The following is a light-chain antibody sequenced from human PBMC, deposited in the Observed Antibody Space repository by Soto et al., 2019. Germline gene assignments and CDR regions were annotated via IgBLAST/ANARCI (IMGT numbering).Light chain of an antibody. CDR2: AAS. J-gene: IGKJ2*01. CDR3: RQYGSSLRP. Sequence: EIVLTQSPGTLSLSPGARATLSCRASQSVNGNFLAWYQHKPGQAPRLLIYAASSRATGDPDRFSGSGSGTDFALAISRLEPEDFAVYYCRQYGSSLRPFGQGTKLEIK. V-gene: IGKV3-20*01. CDR1: QSVNGNF.